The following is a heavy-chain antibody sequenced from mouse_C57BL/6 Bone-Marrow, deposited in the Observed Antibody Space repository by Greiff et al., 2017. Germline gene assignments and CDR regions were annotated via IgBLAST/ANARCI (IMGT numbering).Heavy chain of an antibody. CDR3: ARTDYYGSSYGYFDV. CDR1: GYTFTDHT. Sequence: VQLQQSDAELVKPGASVKISCKVSGYTFTDHTIHWMKQRPEQGLEWIGYIYPRDGSTKYNEKFKGKATLTADKSSSTAYMQLNSLTSEDSAVCFCARTDYYGSSYGYFDVWGTGTTVTVSS. D-gene: IGHD1-1*01. V-gene: IGHV1-78*01. CDR2: IYPRDGST. J-gene: IGHJ1*03.